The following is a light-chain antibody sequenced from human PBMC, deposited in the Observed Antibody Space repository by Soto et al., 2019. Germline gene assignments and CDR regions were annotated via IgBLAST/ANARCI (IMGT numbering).Light chain of an antibody. J-gene: IGKJ1*01. CDR1: QSLLHSNGFNY. CDR3: MEGLQSRT. CDR2: LGS. Sequence: DIVMTQSPLSLPVTPGEPASISCRSSQSLLHSNGFNYLDWYLKKPGQSPQLLIYLGSNRASGVPDRFSGSGSGTDFTLEISRVEAKDVGVYYCMEGLQSRTFGQGTKVEIK. V-gene: IGKV2-28*01.